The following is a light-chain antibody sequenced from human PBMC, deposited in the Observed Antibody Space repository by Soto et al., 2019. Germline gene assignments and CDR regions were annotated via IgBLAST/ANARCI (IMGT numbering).Light chain of an antibody. CDR3: QQYDNYPYT. Sequence: DIQMTQSPSSLSASVGDRVTITCQASQDITNFLNWYQQKPGKAPKVLIYDASNLKTRVPSRFSGSGSGTDFTFTISSLQPEDIATYYCQQYDNYPYTFGQGTKLEIK. J-gene: IGKJ2*01. CDR2: DAS. CDR1: QDITNF. V-gene: IGKV1-33*01.